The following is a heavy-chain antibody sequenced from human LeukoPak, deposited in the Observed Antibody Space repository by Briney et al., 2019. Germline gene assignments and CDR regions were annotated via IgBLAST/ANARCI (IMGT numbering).Heavy chain of an antibody. D-gene: IGHD6-13*01. CDR3: ARHPNSNWDY. V-gene: IGHV3-7*03. CDR1: GFTFRNYW. J-gene: IGHJ4*02. CDR2: INEGGNEK. Sequence: GGSLRLSCAASGFTFRNYWMSWVRQVPGRGLEWVVNINEGGNEKNYVDSVKGRFTASRDNAQNSLYLQMNSLRVEDTAVYYCARHPNSNWDYWGQGTLVTVSS.